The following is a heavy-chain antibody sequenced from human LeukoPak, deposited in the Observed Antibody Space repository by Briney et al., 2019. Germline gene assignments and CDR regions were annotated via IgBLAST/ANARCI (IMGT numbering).Heavy chain of an antibody. CDR3: ARVPSWQREDWFDP. CDR2: IYTSATTNYNPSLT. J-gene: IGHJ5*02. CDR1: GGSISGYY. D-gene: IGHD1-26*01. V-gene: IGHV4-4*07. Sequence: SETLSLTCTVSGGSISGYYWSWIRQPAGEGLEWIGRIYTSATTNYNPSLTNYNPSLKSRLTMSVDMSKNQFSLKLSSVTAADTAVYYCARVPSWQREDWFDPWGQGTLVTLST.